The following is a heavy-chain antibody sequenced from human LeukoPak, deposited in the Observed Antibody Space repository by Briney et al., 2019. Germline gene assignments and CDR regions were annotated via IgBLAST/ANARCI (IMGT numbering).Heavy chain of an antibody. J-gene: IGHJ4*02. D-gene: IGHD1-26*01. CDR2: IVPVFGTT. CDR3: ATLAFVGATRSLDN. V-gene: IGHV1-69*05. CDR1: GDIFSDYG. Sequence: SVKVSCKASGDIFSDYGINWVRQAPGQGLEWMGGIVPVFGTTHYAQNFQGRLSLTTDESTSTAYMELSSLRRDDTAVYYCATLAFVGATRSLDNWGQGTLVTVSS.